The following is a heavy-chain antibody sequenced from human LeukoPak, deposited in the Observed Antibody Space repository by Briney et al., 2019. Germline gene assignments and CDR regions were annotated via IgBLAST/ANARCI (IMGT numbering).Heavy chain of an antibody. CDR2: ISWNSGSI. J-gene: IGHJ3*02. CDR1: GFTFDDYA. Sequence: GGSLRLSCAASGFTFDDYAMHWVRQAPGKGLEWVSGISWNSGSIGYADPVKGRLTISRDNAKNSLYLQMNSLRAEDTALYYCAKDISPTTMVRGANAFDIWGQGTMVTVSS. D-gene: IGHD3-10*01. CDR3: AKDISPTTMVRGANAFDI. V-gene: IGHV3-9*01.